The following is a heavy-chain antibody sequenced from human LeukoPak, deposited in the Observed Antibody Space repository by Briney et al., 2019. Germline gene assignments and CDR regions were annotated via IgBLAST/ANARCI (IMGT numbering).Heavy chain of an antibody. CDR3: ARGDGGSSTVPIYWFDS. CDR1: GGSISSYY. V-gene: IGHV4-59*01. Sequence: SETLSLTCTVSGGSISSYYWSWIRQPPGKGLEWIGYIYYSGSTNYNPSLKSRVTISVDTSRNQFSLKLSSVTAADTAVYYCARGDGGSSTVPIYWFDSRGQGTLVTVSS. D-gene: IGHD4-17*01. J-gene: IGHJ5*01. CDR2: IYYSGST.